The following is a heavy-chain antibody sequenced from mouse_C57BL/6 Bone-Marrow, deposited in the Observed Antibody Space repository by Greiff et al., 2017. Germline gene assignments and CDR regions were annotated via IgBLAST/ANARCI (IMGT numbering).Heavy chain of an antibody. Sequence: VQLKQSGAELVRPGSSVKMSCKTSGYTFTSYGINWVKQRPGQGLEWIGYIYIGNGYTAYNEKFKGKATLPSDTSSSTAYMQLSSLTSEDSAIYFGARASFDYYGGSFWCAYWGQGTLVTVSA. CDR1: GYTFTSYG. V-gene: IGHV1-58*01. CDR2: IYIGNGYT. D-gene: IGHD1-1*01. CDR3: ARASFDYYGGSFWCAY. J-gene: IGHJ3*01.